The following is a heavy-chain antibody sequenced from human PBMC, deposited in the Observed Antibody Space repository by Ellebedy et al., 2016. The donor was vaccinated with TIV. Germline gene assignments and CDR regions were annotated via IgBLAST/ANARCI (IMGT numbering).Heavy chain of an antibody. CDR2: IKPDGTDK. CDR1: GFAFKNSW. V-gene: IGHV3-7*01. D-gene: IGHD6-13*01. CDR3: ARGGASSLPFDP. J-gene: IGHJ5*02. Sequence: GESLKISCAASGFAFKNSWMSWVRQAPGKGPEWVANIKPDGTDKLYVDAVKGRFNISRDTAKNSLSLQMNSLRADDTAVYYCARGGASSLPFDPWGQGKLVTVSS.